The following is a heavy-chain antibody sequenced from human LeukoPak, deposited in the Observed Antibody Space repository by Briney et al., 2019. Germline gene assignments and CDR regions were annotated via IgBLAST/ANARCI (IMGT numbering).Heavy chain of an antibody. CDR1: GFTFSSYA. Sequence: GGSLRLSCAASGFTFSSYAMHWVRQAPGKGLEWVAVISYDGSNKYYADSVKGRFTISRDNSKNTLYLQMNSLRAEDTAVYYCARDYPADHWGQGTLVTVSS. CDR3: ARDYPADH. J-gene: IGHJ4*02. CDR2: ISYDGSNK. V-gene: IGHV3-30-3*01.